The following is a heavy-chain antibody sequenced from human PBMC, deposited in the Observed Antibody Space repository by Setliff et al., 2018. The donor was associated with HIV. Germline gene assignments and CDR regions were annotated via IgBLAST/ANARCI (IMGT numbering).Heavy chain of an antibody. J-gene: IGHJ4*02. V-gene: IGHV4-39*02. CDR1: GGSISSSSYF. CDR2: IYYSGST. D-gene: IGHD6-19*01. Sequence: LSLPCTVSGGSISSSSYFWGWIRQPPGKGLEWIGSIYYSGSTYYNPSLESRVTISVDTSKNHFSLRLSSVTAADTAVYYCARRAVAGTSFDYWGQGTLVTVS. CDR3: ARRAVAGTSFDY.